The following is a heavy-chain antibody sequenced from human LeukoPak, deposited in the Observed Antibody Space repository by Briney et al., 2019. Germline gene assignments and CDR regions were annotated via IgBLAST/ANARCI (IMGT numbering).Heavy chain of an antibody. Sequence: GGSLRLSCAASGFTFDDYGMSWVRQPPGKGLEWVSGINWNGGSTGYADSVKGRFTISRDNAKNSLYLQMNSLRAADTALYHCARSLRYCSGGSCYQKDPWFDPWGQGTLVTVSS. D-gene: IGHD2-15*01. CDR2: INWNGGST. V-gene: IGHV3-20*01. CDR1: GFTFDDYG. J-gene: IGHJ5*02. CDR3: ARSLRYCSGGSCYQKDPWFDP.